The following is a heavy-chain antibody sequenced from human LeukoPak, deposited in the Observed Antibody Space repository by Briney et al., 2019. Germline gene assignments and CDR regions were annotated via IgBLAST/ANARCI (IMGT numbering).Heavy chain of an antibody. CDR3: ARDRIYYYYMDV. J-gene: IGHJ6*03. V-gene: IGHV4-59*01. CDR1: GGSISSYY. CDR2: IYYSGST. Sequence: SETLSLTCTVSGGSISSYYWSWIRQPPGKGLEWIGYIYYSGSTNYSPSLKSRVTISVDTSKNRFSLKLSSVTAADTAVYYCARDRIYYYYMDVWGKGTTVTVSS.